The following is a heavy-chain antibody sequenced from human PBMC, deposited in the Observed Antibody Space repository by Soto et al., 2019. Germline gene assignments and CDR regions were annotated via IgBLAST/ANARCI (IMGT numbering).Heavy chain of an antibody. V-gene: IGHV4-4*07. CDR3: ARESYYDSSGYLALFDP. Sequence: KPSETLSLTCTVSGGSISSYYWSWIRQPAGKGLEWIGRIYTSGSTNYNPSLKSRVTMSVDTSKNQFSLKLSSVTAADTAVYYCARESYYDSSGYLALFDPWGQGTLVTVSS. D-gene: IGHD3-22*01. CDR1: GGSISSYY. CDR2: IYTSGST. J-gene: IGHJ5*02.